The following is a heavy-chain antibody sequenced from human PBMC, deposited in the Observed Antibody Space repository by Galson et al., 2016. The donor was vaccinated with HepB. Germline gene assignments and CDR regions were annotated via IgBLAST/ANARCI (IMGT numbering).Heavy chain of an antibody. CDR1: GYSISSPYY. D-gene: IGHD2-15*01. J-gene: IGHJ4*02. CDR2: IYHTGST. Sequence: SETLSLTCTVSGYSISSPYYWGWIRQPPGKGLEWIGSIYHTGSTYYNPSLKSRVTISVDTSKNQFSLKLTSVTAADSAVYYCARAAREERGFWSGGSCRFFDYWGQGTLVAVSS. CDR3: ARAAREERGFWSGGSCRFFDY. V-gene: IGHV4-38-2*02.